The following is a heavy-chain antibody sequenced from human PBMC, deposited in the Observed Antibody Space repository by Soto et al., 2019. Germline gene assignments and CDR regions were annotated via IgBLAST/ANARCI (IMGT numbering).Heavy chain of an antibody. V-gene: IGHV3-48*01. CDR1: GFTFRSYS. Sequence: GGSLRLSCAASGFTFRSYSMNWVRQAPGKGLEWVSYISSSSSTIYYADSVKGRFTISRDNAKNSLYLQMNSLRAEDTAVYYCARDKDYGDYDRAEYFQHWGQGTLVTVSS. CDR2: ISSSSSTI. CDR3: ARDKDYGDYDRAEYFQH. D-gene: IGHD4-17*01. J-gene: IGHJ1*01.